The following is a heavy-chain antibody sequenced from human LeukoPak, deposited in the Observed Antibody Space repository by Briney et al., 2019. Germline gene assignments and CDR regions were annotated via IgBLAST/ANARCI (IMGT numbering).Heavy chain of an antibody. CDR1: GGTFSSYA. D-gene: IGHD6-13*01. J-gene: IGHJ4*02. Sequence: GASVKVSCKASGGTFSSYAISWVRQAPGQGLEWMGGIIPIFGTANYAQKFQGRVTITTDESTSTAYMELSSLRSEDTAVYYCGGGIAAALDYWGQGTLVTVSS. V-gene: IGHV1-69*05. CDR3: GGGIAAALDY. CDR2: IIPIFGTA.